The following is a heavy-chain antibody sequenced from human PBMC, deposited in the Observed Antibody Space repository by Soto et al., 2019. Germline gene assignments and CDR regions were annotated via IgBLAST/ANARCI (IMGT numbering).Heavy chain of an antibody. CDR2: IFAHDGK. V-gene: IGHV2-26*01. CDR1: GFSLINAKMG. Sequence: QVTLKESGPVLVKPTETLTLTCTVSGFSLINAKMGVTWIRQPPGLALEWLAHIFAHDGKAYSTSLKSRLIISKDTSKSQVVLHLTSMGPVDTATYYCATTSAAYFYGPGHTDYFDIWGQGMMVTVSP. J-gene: IGHJ3*02. D-gene: IGHD2-21*01. CDR3: ATTSAAYFYGPGHTDYFDI.